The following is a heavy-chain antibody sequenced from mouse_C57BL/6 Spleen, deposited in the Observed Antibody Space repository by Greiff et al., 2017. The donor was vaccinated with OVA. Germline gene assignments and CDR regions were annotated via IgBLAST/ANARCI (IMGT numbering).Heavy chain of an antibody. V-gene: IGHV1-50*01. CDR1: GYTFTSYW. J-gene: IGHJ2*01. Sequence: QVQLKQPGAELVKPGASVKLSCKASGYTFTSYWMQWVKQRPGQGLEWIGEIDPSDSYTNYNQKFKGKATLTVDTSSSTAYMQLSSLTSEDSAVYYCARRGRYYFDYWGQGTTRTVSS. CDR3: ARRGRYYFDY. CDR2: IDPSDSYT.